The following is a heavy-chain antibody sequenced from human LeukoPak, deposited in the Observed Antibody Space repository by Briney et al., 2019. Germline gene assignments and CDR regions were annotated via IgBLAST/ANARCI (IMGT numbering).Heavy chain of an antibody. CDR2: IYYSVST. Sequence: SETLSLTCTVSGGSISSYYWSWIRQPPGKGLEWIGYIYYSVSTNYNPSLKSRVTISVDTSKNQFSLKLSSVTAADTAVYYCARYCSSTSCYNYFDYWGQGTLVTVSS. J-gene: IGHJ4*02. D-gene: IGHD2-2*02. V-gene: IGHV4-59*01. CDR3: ARYCSSTSCYNYFDY. CDR1: GGSISSYY.